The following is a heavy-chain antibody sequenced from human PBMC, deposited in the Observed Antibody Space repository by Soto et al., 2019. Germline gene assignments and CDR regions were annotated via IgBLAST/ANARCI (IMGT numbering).Heavy chain of an antibody. D-gene: IGHD2-21*01. J-gene: IGHJ4*01. CDR1: GFTFSSYE. CDR2: ISSSGSTI. CDR3: VRLSIRYYLDY. V-gene: IGHV3-48*03. Sequence: EVQLVESGGGLVQPGGSLRLSCAASGFTFSSYEMNWVRQAPGKGLEWVSYISSSGSTIYYADSVKGRFTISRDNAKNSLYLQMNSLRAQDTAVYYCVRLSIRYYLDYWGPGSLVTVSS.